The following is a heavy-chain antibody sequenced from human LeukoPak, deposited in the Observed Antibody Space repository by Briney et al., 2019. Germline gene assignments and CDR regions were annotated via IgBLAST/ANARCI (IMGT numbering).Heavy chain of an antibody. Sequence: GGSLRLSCAASGFTCSSYEMNWVRQAPGKGLEWVSYISSSGSTIYYADSVKGRFTISRDNAKNSLYLQTNSLRAEDTAVYYCARAGQEWFGELGFDQWGQGTLVIVSS. CDR2: ISSSGSTI. CDR1: GFTCSSYE. D-gene: IGHD3-10*01. V-gene: IGHV3-48*03. CDR3: ARAGQEWFGELGFDQ. J-gene: IGHJ4*02.